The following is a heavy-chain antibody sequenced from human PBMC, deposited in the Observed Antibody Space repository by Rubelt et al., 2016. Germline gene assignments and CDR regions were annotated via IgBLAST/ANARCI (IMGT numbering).Heavy chain of an antibody. Sequence: QVQLQESGPGLVKPSETLSLTCTVSGGSISSYYWSWIRQPPGKGLEWIGYIYYSGSTNYNPSPERSVTRSVEISKNQLCLKVCSVTAADTAWDDWARHVGSDWGGDYCYGMEVGGQGTTVTGYS. CDR3: ARHVGSDWGGDYCYGMEV. J-gene: IGHJ6*02. D-gene: IGHD1-26*01. CDR1: GGSISSYY. V-gene: IGHV4-59*08. CDR2: IYYSGST.